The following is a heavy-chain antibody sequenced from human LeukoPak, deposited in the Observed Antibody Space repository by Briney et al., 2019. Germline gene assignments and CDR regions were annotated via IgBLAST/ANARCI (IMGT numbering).Heavy chain of an antibody. CDR1: GYTFTGYY. CDR3: ARVAVTTDAFDI. V-gene: IGHV1-2*02. CDR2: INPNSGGT. D-gene: IGHD4-11*01. Sequence: GASVEVSCKASGYTFTGYYMHWVRQAPGQGLEWMGWINPNSGGTNYAQKFQGRVTMTRDTSISTAYMELSRLRSDDTAVYYCARVAVTTDAFDIWGQGTMVTVSS. J-gene: IGHJ3*02.